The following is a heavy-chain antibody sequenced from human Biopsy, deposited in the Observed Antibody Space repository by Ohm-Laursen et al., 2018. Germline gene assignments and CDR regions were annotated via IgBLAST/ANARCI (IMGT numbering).Heavy chain of an antibody. CDR2: INPNSGDT. J-gene: IGHJ4*02. CDR1: GYPFSNYY. D-gene: IGHD6-13*01. Sequence: ASVKVSCNASGYPFSNYYLFWVRQAPGQGLEWMGRINPNSGDTVFARYFQGRVTMTRDTAISTVYMDLRNLRPDDTAVYFCARMEQPHDYWGQGTLVTVPS. V-gene: IGHV1-2*06. CDR3: ARMEQPHDY.